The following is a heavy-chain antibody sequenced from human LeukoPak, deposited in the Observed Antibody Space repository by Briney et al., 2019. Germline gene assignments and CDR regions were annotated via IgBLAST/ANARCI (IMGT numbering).Heavy chain of an antibody. V-gene: IGHV4-38-2*02. Sequence: SETLSLTCTVSGYSISSGYYWGWIRQPPGKGLEWIGSIYHSGRTFYNPSLKSRVTISVDTSKNQFSLKLTSVTAADTAVYYCAKAEYSSSWYSRTGTNYYMDVWGKGTTVTISS. CDR2: IYHSGRT. D-gene: IGHD6-13*01. CDR1: GYSISSGYY. CDR3: AKAEYSSSWYSRTGTNYYMDV. J-gene: IGHJ6*03.